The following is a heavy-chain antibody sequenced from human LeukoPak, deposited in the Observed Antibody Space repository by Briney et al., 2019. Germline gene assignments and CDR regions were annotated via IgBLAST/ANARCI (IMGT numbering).Heavy chain of an antibody. CDR3: ARVPYCSSTSCYNY. CDR1: GYTFTSYA. Sequence: GASVKVSCKASGYTFTSYAISWVRQAPGQGLEWMGWISAFNGNTNYAQKLQGRVTMTTDTSTSTAYMELRSLRSDDTAVYYCARVPYCSSTSCYNYWGQGTLVTVSS. J-gene: IGHJ4*02. D-gene: IGHD2-2*02. CDR2: ISAFNGNT. V-gene: IGHV1-18*01.